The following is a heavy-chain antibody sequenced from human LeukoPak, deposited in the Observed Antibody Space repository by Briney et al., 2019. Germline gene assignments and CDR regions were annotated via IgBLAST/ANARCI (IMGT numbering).Heavy chain of an antibody. D-gene: IGHD3-10*01. Sequence: TRGSLRLSCAASGFTFSSYAMSWVRQAPGKGLEWVSAISGSGGSTYYADSVKGRFTISRDNSKNTLYLQMNSLRAEDTAVYYCAKGVFFMVRGANFDYWGQGTLLTVSS. CDR2: ISGSGGST. CDR3: AKGVFFMVRGANFDY. CDR1: GFTFSSYA. V-gene: IGHV3-23*01. J-gene: IGHJ4*02.